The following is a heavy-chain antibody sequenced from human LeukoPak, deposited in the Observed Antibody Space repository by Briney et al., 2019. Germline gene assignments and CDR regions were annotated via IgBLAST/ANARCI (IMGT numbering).Heavy chain of an antibody. J-gene: IGHJ6*02. V-gene: IGHV3-72*01. CDR3: ARGKMGDGSGSLWALDYYYYGMDV. CDR2: IRNRARGHTT. Sequence: GGSLRLSCAASGFMFSDHYMDWVRQPPGKGLEWVGRIRNRARGHTTEYAASVKGRFTVSRDDSKNSVYLQMNSLKTEDTAVYYCARGKMGDGSGSLWALDYYYYGMDVWGQGTTVTVSS. D-gene: IGHD3-10*01. CDR1: GFMFSDHY.